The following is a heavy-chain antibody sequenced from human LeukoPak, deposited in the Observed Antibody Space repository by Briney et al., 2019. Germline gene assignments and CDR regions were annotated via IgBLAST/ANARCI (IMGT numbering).Heavy chain of an antibody. J-gene: IGHJ3*01. CDR1: GFTFSNYA. CDR3: AKDPDSSGCT. V-gene: IGHV3-23*01. Sequence: GGSLRLSCAASGFTFSNYAMSWVRQAPGKGLEWVSAISGSGGSTYYADSVKGRFTISRGNSKNTLYLQMNSLRAEDTAVYYCAKDPDSSGCTWGQGTMVTVSS. CDR2: ISGSGGST. D-gene: IGHD3-22*01.